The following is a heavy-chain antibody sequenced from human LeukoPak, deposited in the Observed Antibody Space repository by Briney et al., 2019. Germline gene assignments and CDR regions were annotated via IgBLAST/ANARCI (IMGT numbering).Heavy chain of an antibody. V-gene: IGHV4-59*01. D-gene: IGHD1-26*01. CDR1: GGSINTFY. J-gene: IGHJ3*01. Sequence: SETLSLTCSVSGGSINTFYWNWIRQPPGKGLEWIGYIPYSGSTNYNPSLNSRVTMSVDMSKKQFSLNLSSVTAADTAVFYCVRLGRSGTFDVWGQGTMVTVSS. CDR2: IPYSGST. CDR3: VRLGRSGTFDV.